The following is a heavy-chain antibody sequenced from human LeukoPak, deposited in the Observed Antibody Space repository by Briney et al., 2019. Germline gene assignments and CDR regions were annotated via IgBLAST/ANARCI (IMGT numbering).Heavy chain of an antibody. D-gene: IGHD3-9*01. Sequence: ASVKVSCKASGYTFTSYGISWVRQAPGQGLEWMGWINPYNGNTNYAQKLQGRVTMTTDTSTSTAYMELRSLRSDDTAVYYCARDRNYDILTGYWAWFDYWGQGTLVTVSS. V-gene: IGHV1-18*01. CDR1: GYTFTSYG. CDR3: ARDRNYDILTGYWAWFDY. J-gene: IGHJ4*02. CDR2: INPYNGNT.